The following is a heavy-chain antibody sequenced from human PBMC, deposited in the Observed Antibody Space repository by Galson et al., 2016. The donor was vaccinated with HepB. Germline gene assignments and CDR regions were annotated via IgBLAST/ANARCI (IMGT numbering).Heavy chain of an antibody. D-gene: IGHD2-15*01. CDR2: ISSSSSYI. CDR3: ARDTVVVVVAALVFDI. CDR1: GFTFSTYS. V-gene: IGHV3-21*01. J-gene: IGHJ3*02. Sequence: SLRLSCAASGFTFSTYSMNWVRQAPGKGLEWVSSISSSSSYIYYAASVKGRFTISRDNAKNSLYLQMNSLRAEDTAGYYCARDTVVVVVAALVFDIWGQGTMVTVSS.